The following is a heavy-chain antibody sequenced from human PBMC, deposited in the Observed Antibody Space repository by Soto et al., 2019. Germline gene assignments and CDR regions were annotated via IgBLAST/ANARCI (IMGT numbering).Heavy chain of an antibody. J-gene: IGHJ4*02. D-gene: IGHD4-4*01. CDR3: ARDRGADYSNYEDY. CDR1: GFTFSDYY. V-gene: IGHV3-11*01. CDR2: ISSSGSTI. Sequence: GGSLRLSCAASGFTFSDYYMSWIRQAPGKGLEWVSSISSSGSTIYYADSVKGRFTISRDKAKNSLYLQMNSLRAEDTAVYYCARDRGADYSNYEDYWGQGTLVTVSS.